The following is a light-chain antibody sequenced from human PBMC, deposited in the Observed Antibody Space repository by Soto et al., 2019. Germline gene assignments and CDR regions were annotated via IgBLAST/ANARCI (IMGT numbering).Light chain of an antibody. V-gene: IGKV1-5*03. J-gene: IGKJ1*01. Sequence: DIQMTQSPSTLSASVGDRVTITCRASQSIANYLAWYQQKPGKAPNPLIYKASSLESGVPSRFSGSGSGTEFTLSISSLQPDDFATYYCQQYESFPRTFGQGTKVEIK. CDR3: QQYESFPRT. CDR2: KAS. CDR1: QSIANY.